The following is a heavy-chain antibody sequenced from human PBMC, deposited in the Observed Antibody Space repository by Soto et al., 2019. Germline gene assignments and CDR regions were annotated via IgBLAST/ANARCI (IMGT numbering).Heavy chain of an antibody. J-gene: IGHJ6*02. CDR3: RVWDGDASFYYYYGMDV. CDR1: GGSISSSSYY. CDR2: IYYSGST. Sequence: QLQLQESGPGLVKPSETLSLTCTVSGGSISSSSYYWGWIRQPPGKGLEWIGSIYYSGSTYYNPSLKSRVTIAVDTSKTQFSLKLRSVTAADTAVYYCRVWDGDASFYYYYGMDVWGQGTTVTVSS. D-gene: IGHD4-17*01. V-gene: IGHV4-39*01.